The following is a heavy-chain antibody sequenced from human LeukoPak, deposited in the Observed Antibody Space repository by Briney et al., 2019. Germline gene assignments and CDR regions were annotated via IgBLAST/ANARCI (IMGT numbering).Heavy chain of an antibody. CDR2: ISYDGSNK. J-gene: IGHJ4*02. V-gene: IGHV3-30*03. D-gene: IGHD3-22*01. CDR1: GFTFSSYG. CDR3: ARDALDYYDSSGYYLDY. Sequence: GRSLRLSCAASGFTFSSYGMHWVRQAPGKGLEWVAVISYDGSNKYYADSVKGRFTISRDNSKNTLYLQMNSLRAEDTAVYYCARDALDYYDSSGYYLDYWGQGTLVTVSS.